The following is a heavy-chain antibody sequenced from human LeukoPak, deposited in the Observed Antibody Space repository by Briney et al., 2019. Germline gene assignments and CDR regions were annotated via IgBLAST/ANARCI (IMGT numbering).Heavy chain of an antibody. J-gene: IGHJ4*02. CDR3: AKAAKRWLQSEVDY. D-gene: IGHD5-24*01. CDR1: GFTFSSYG. CDR2: ISYDGSNK. Sequence: GRSLRLSCAASGFTFSSYGMHWVRQAPGKGLEWVAVISYDGSNKYYADSVKGRFTISRDNSKNTLYLQMNSLRAEDTAVYYCAKAAKRWLQSEVDYWGQGTLVTVSS. V-gene: IGHV3-30*18.